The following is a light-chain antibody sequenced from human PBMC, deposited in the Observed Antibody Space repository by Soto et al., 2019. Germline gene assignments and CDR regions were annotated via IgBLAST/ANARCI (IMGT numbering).Light chain of an antibody. CDR2: SAS. J-gene: IGKJ5*01. V-gene: IGKV3-15*01. CDR1: QSISSL. Sequence: EIVLTQSPGTLSVSPGERATLSCRASQSISSLLAWYQQKPGQAPRLLIYSASTRATGIPARFSGSGSGADFTLTITSLQSEDFAVYYCQQYYDWPITFGQGTRLEIK. CDR3: QQYYDWPIT.